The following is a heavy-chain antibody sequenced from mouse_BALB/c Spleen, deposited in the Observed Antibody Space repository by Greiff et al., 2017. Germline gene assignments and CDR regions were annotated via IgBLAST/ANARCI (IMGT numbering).Heavy chain of an antibody. Sequence: QVHVKQSGAELARPGASVKMSCKASGYTFTSYTMHWVKQRPGQGLEWIGYINPSSGYTNYNQKFKDKATLTADKSSSTAYMQLSSLTSEDSAVYYCARDDYEDYAMDYWGQGTSVTVSS. J-gene: IGHJ4*01. V-gene: IGHV1-4*01. D-gene: IGHD2-4*01. CDR2: INPSSGYT. CDR1: GYTFTSYT. CDR3: ARDDYEDYAMDY.